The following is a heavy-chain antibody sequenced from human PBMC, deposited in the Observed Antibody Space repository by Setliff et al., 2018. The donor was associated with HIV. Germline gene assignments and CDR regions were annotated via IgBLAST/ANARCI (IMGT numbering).Heavy chain of an antibody. D-gene: IGHD1-26*01. J-gene: IGHJ3*02. CDR2: IKSKSDGGTT. V-gene: IGHV3-15*01. Sequence: PGGSLRLSCAASEFTFSNAWMSWVRQAPGKGLEWVGRIKSKSDGGTTDYATPVKGRLTISRDDSKNTLFLQMNSLKTEDAAVYYCTTGVSGSYYAFDTWGQGTMVTVSS. CDR1: EFTFSNAW. CDR3: TTGVSGSYYAFDT.